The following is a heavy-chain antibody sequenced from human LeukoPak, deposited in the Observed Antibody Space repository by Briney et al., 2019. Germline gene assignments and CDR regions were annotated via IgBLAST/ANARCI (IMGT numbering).Heavy chain of an antibody. Sequence: SETLSLTCTVSGGSISSHYWSWIRQPPGKGLEWLGYIYYSGSTNYNPSLKSRVTISVDTSKNQFSLKLSSVTAADTAVYYCARGGSYDFEYNYYGMDVWGQGTTVTVSS. J-gene: IGHJ6*02. CDR1: GGSISSHY. D-gene: IGHD1-26*01. CDR3: ARGGSYDFEYNYYGMDV. CDR2: IYYSGST. V-gene: IGHV4-59*11.